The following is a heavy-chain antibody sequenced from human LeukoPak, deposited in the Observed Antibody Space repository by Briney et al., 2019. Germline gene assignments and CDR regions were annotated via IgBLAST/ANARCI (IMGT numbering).Heavy chain of an antibody. CDR2: INPNSGGT. J-gene: IGHJ5*02. Sequence: ASVKVSCKASGYTFTGYYMHWVRQAPGQGLEWMGWINPNSGGTNYAQKFQGRVTMTRDTSISTAYMELRSLRSDDTAVYYCAREISRYCSGGSCYSDYNWFDPWGQGTLVTVSS. D-gene: IGHD2-15*01. CDR1: GYTFTGYY. CDR3: AREISRYCSGGSCYSDYNWFDP. V-gene: IGHV1-2*02.